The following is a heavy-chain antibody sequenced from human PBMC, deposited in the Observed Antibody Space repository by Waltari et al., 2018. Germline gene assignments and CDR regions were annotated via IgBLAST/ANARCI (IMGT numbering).Heavy chain of an antibody. Sequence: QVQLQQWGAGLLKPSETLSLTCAVYGGSSSGSYWSWIRPPPGKGLEWIGEINHSGSTNYNPSLKSRVTISVDTSKNQFSLKLSSVTAADTAVYYCARGRTYYYGSGSYFFDYWGQGTLVTVSS. CDR1: GGSSSGSY. J-gene: IGHJ4*02. V-gene: IGHV4-34*01. CDR3: ARGRTYYYGSGSYFFDY. CDR2: INHSGST. D-gene: IGHD3-10*01.